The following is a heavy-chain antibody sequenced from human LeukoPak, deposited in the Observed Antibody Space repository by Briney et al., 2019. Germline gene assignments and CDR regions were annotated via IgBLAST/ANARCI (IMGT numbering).Heavy chain of an antibody. V-gene: IGHV4-34*01. J-gene: IGHJ4*02. Sequence: PSETLSLTCAVYGGSFSGYYWSWIRQPPGMGLEWIGEINHSGSTNYNPSLKSRVTISVDTSKNQFSLKLSSVTAADTAVYYCARGYLAYYDSSGYVPYYFDYWGQGTLVTVSS. CDR3: ARGYLAYYDSSGYVPYYFDY. CDR1: GGSFSGYY. D-gene: IGHD3-22*01. CDR2: INHSGST.